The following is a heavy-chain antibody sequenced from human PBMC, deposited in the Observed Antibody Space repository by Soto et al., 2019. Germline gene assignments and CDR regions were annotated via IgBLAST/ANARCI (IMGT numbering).Heavy chain of an antibody. CDR2: IIPIFGTA. D-gene: IGHD3-22*01. CDR3: ASDLYYYDSSGPIGNWFDP. V-gene: IGHV1-69*01. Sequence: GIEWMGGIIPIFGTANYAQKFQGRVTITADESTSIAYMELSSLRSEDTAVYYCASDLYYYDSSGPIGNWFDPWGQGTLVTVSS. J-gene: IGHJ5*02.